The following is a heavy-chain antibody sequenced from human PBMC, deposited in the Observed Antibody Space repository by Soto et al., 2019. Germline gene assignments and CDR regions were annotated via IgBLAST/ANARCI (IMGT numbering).Heavy chain of an antibody. Sequence: EVQLVESGGGLVQPGGSLRLSCAASGFTFSSYEMNWVRQAPGKGLEWVSYVSGGGSTIYYADSVKGRFTISRVNAKHLLYLQMNSLTAEDTAVYYCARRSGYSPDWFDPWGQGTLVTVSS. V-gene: IGHV3-48*03. CDR3: ARRSGYSPDWFDP. J-gene: IGHJ5*02. D-gene: IGHD3-3*01. CDR1: GFTFSSYE. CDR2: VSGGGSTI.